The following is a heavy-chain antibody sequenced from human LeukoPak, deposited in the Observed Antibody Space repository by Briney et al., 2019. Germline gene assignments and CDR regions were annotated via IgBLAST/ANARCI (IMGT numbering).Heavy chain of an antibody. J-gene: IGHJ4*02. D-gene: IGHD5-24*01. V-gene: IGHV3-64*01. Sequence: PGGSLRLSCAASGFTFSSYAMHWVRQAPGKGLEYVSAISSNGGSTCYANSVKGRFTISRDNSKNTLYLQMGSLRAEDMAVYYCARVAQGGYNDYWGQGTLVTVSS. CDR3: ARVAQGGYNDY. CDR1: GFTFSSYA. CDR2: ISSNGGST.